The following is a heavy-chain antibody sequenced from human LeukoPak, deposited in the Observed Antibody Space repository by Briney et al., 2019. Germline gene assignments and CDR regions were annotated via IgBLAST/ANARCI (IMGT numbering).Heavy chain of an antibody. D-gene: IGHD3-10*01. V-gene: IGHV4-31*03. CDR2: IYYSGST. CDR3: ARQGLYYYGSGSYAFDAFEI. CDR1: GGSISSGGYY. Sequence: SQTLSLTCTVSGGSISSGGYYWSWIRQHPGKGLEWIGYIYYSGSTYYNPSLKSRVTISVDTSKNQFSLKLSSVTAADTAVYYCARQGLYYYGSGSYAFDAFEIWGQGTMVTVSS. J-gene: IGHJ3*02.